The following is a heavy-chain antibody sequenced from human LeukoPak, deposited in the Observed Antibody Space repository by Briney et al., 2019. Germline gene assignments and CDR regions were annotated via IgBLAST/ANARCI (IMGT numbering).Heavy chain of an antibody. CDR2: ISSSGST. J-gene: IGHJ3*01. CDR3: ARGPYSYDSSGAFDL. D-gene: IGHD3-22*01. CDR1: GDSISSGDYY. Sequence: KPSETLSLTCTVSGDSISSGDYYWSWIRQPAGKGLEWIGRISSSGSTNYNPSLKSRVTISVDTSKNQFSLKLSSVTAADTAVYFCARGPYSYDSSGAFDLWGQGTMVTVSS. V-gene: IGHV4-61*02.